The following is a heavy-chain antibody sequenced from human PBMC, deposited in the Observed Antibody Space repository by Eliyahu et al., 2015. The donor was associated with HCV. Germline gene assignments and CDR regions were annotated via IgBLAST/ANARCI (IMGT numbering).Heavy chain of an antibody. CDR3: ARECRGYDCDFYYAMDV. D-gene: IGHD5-12*01. CDR1: GYIXTKYG. V-gene: IGHV1-18*04. CDR2: INTYNGNT. Sequence: QVQLVQSGGEVKKPGASVKVSCKASGYIXTKYGIXWVRQAPGQGLXWVGWINTYNGNTNYAQRLQDRVTMSTDTSTSTAYMEVRSLRSDDTAVYYCARECRGYDCDFYYAMDVWGQGTTVTVSS. J-gene: IGHJ6*02.